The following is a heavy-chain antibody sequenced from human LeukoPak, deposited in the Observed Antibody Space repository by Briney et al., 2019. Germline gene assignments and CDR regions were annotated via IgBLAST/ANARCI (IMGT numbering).Heavy chain of an antibody. J-gene: IGHJ6*03. Sequence: NPGGSLRLSCAASGFTFSDYYMSWIRQAPGKGLEWVSYISSSGSTIYYADSVKGRFTISRDNAKNSLYLQMNSLRAADTAVYYCARLPARPYDYGDYGDYYYYMDVWGKGTTVTVSS. CDR2: ISSSGSTI. V-gene: IGHV3-11*01. D-gene: IGHD4-17*01. CDR3: ARLPARPYDYGDYGDYYYYMDV. CDR1: GFTFSDYY.